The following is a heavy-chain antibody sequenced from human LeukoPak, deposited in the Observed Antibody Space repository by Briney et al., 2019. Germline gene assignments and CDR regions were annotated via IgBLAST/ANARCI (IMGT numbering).Heavy chain of an antibody. Sequence: SETLSLTCTVSGGSISSGSYYWSWIRQPAGKGLEWIGRIYTSGSTNYNPSLKSRVTISVDTSKNQFSLKLSSVTAADTAVYYCARELPKDIVVVPAANNWFDPWGQGTLVTVSS. J-gene: IGHJ5*02. CDR1: GGSISSGSYY. D-gene: IGHD2-2*01. CDR3: ARELPKDIVVVPAANNWFDP. V-gene: IGHV4-61*02. CDR2: IYTSGST.